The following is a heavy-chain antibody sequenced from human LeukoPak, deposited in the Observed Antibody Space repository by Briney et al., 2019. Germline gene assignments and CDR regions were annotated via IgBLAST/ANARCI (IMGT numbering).Heavy chain of an antibody. CDR3: ARDDIAVATCFDY. D-gene: IGHD6-19*01. J-gene: IGHJ4*02. V-gene: IGHV3-23*01. CDR2: ISGSGGST. CDR1: GFTFSSYA. Sequence: HPGGSLRLSCAASGFTFSSYAMSWVRQAPGKGLEWVSAISGSGGSTYYADSVKGRFTISRDNSKNTLYLQMNSLRAEDTAVYYCARDDIAVATCFDYWGQGTLVTVSS.